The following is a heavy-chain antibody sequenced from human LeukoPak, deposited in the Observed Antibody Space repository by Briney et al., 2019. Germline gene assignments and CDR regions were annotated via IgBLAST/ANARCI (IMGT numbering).Heavy chain of an antibody. CDR1: GFTFSRYE. D-gene: IGHD3-10*01. CDR3: ARGTDYYGSGSYFWEDACDI. CDR2: ISSSGSPI. J-gene: IGHJ3*02. Sequence: QPGGSLRLSCAASGFTFSRYEMNWVRQAPGKGLEWVSYISSSGSPIYYADSVKGRFTISRDNAKNSLYLQMNSLRAEETAVYYCARGTDYYGSGSYFWEDACDIWGQGTMVTVSS. V-gene: IGHV3-48*03.